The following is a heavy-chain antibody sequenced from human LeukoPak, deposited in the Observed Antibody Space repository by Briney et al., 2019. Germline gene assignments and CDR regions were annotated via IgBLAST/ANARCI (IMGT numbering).Heavy chain of an antibody. CDR3: ATHLLYGSGSYYSY. D-gene: IGHD3-10*01. J-gene: IGHJ4*02. CDR1: GGSISSYY. Sequence: PSETLSLTCTVSGGSISSYYWSWIRQPPGKGLEWIGCIYYSGSTNYNPSLKSRVTISLDTSKNQFSLKLSSVTAADTAVYYCATHLLYGSGSYYSYWGQGTLVTASS. CDR2: IYYSGST. V-gene: IGHV4-59*08.